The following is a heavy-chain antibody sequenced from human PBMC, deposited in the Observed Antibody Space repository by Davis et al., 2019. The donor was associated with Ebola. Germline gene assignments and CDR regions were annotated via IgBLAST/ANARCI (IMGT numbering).Heavy chain of an antibody. Sequence: GESLKISCAASGFTFSSYSMNWVRQAPGKGLEWVSSISSSSSYIYYADSVKGRFTISRDNAKNSLYLQMNSLRAEDTAVYYCARRSNYYYYYYMDVWGKGTTVTVSS. CDR3: ARRSNYYYYYYMDV. CDR2: ISSSSSYI. D-gene: IGHD4-11*01. V-gene: IGHV3-21*01. CDR1: GFTFSSYS. J-gene: IGHJ6*03.